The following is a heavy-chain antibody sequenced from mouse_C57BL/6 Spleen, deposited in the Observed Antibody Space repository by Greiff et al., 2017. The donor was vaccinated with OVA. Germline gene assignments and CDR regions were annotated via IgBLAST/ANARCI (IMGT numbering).Heavy chain of an antibody. CDR3: ASRDGYYGYYAMDY. CDR2: INPNNGGT. D-gene: IGHD2-3*01. V-gene: IGHV1-18*01. J-gene: IGHJ4*01. Sequence: EVQLQESGPELVKPGASVKIPCKASGYTFTDYNMDWVKQSHGKSLEWIGDINPNNGGTIYNQKFKGKATLPVDKSSSTAYMELRSLTSEDTAVYYCASRDGYYGYYAMDYWGQGTSVTVSS. CDR1: GYTFTDYN.